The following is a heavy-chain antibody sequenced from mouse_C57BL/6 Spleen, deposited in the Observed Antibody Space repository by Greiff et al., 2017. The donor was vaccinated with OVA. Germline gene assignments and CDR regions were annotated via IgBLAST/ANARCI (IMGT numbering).Heavy chain of an antibody. CDR1: GYTFTDYY. J-gene: IGHJ4*01. D-gene: IGHD2-1*01. Sequence: VHVKQSGPVLVKPGASVKMSCKASGYTFTDYYMNWVKQSHGKSLEWIGVINPYNGGTSYNQKFKGKATLTVDKSSSTAYMELNSLTSEDSAVYYCANYGNYVGMDYWGQGTSVTVSS. CDR2: INPYNGGT. V-gene: IGHV1-19*01. CDR3: ANYGNYVGMDY.